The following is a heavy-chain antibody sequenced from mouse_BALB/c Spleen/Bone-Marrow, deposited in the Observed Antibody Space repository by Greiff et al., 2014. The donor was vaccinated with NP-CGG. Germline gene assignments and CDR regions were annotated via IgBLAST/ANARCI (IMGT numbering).Heavy chain of an antibody. V-gene: IGHV1-87*01. CDR2: IHPGDGDA. D-gene: IGHD1-1*01. CDR3: ARNYYYASSWSAMDC. CDR1: GYTFTSYW. J-gene: IGHJ4*01. Sequence: QSGAELARPGASVKLSCKASGYTFTSYWMQWVKQRPGQGLEWIGTIHPGDGDARYTQKFKGKATLTADKSSSTAYMQLSSLASEDSAVYYCARNYYYASSWSAMDCWGQGTSVTVSS.